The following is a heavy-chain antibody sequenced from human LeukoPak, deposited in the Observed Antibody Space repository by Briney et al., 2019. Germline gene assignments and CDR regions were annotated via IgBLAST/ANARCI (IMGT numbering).Heavy chain of an antibody. D-gene: IGHD3-10*01. J-gene: IGHJ4*02. CDR1: GFTFDDYA. CDR3: ASATMATYYFDY. Sequence: GGSLRLSCAASGFTFDDYAMHWVRQAPGKGLEWVSGISWNSGSIGYADSVKGRFTISRDNAKNSLYLQMNSLRAEDTAVYYCASATMATYYFDYWGQGTLVTVSS. V-gene: IGHV3-9*01. CDR2: ISWNSGSI.